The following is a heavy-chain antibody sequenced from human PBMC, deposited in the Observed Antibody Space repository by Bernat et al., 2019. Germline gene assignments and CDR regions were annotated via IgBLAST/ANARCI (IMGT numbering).Heavy chain of an antibody. CDR2: INPTGGST. CDR1: GYSFMNYY. CDR3: TDSTWVT. V-gene: IGHV1-46*01. Sequence: QVQLVQSGAEVKKPGASVKVSCKASGYSFMNYYMHWVRQAPGQGLEWMGIINPTGGSTTYPQKFQSRVTMTVNTATSTVYMELSSLRSEDTAIYYCTDSTWVTWGQGTLVTVSS. D-gene: IGHD6-13*01. J-gene: IGHJ5*02.